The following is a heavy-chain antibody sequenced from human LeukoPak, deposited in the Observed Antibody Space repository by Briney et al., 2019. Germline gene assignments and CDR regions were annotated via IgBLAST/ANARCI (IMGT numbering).Heavy chain of an antibody. J-gene: IGHJ4*02. CDR2: IIPIVDET. CDR3: AAALYIGQLLSAFDF. CDR1: GYTFTSYY. D-gene: IGHD3-10*01. Sequence: ASVKVSCKASGYTFTSYYMHWVRQAPGQGLEWMGRIIPIVDETDYTQKFQGRVTFTADKSTSTAYMELSGLTAEDTAVYYCAAALYIGQLLSAFDFWGQGTPVIVSS. V-gene: IGHV1-46*01.